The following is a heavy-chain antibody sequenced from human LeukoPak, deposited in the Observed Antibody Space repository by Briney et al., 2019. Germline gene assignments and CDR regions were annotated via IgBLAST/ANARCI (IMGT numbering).Heavy chain of an antibody. CDR1: GGSISSYY. D-gene: IGHD5-12*01. V-gene: IGHV4-59*01. CDR3: ARDRVSGYGGWFDP. Sequence: SETLSLTCTVSGGSISSYYWSWIRQPPGKGLEWLGYIYYSGSTNYNPSLKSRVTISVDTSKNQFSLKLSSVTAADTAVYYCARDRVSGYGGWFDPWGQGTLVTVSS. J-gene: IGHJ5*02. CDR2: IYYSGST.